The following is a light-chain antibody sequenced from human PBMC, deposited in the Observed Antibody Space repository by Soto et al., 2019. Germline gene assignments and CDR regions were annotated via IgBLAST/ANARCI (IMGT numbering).Light chain of an antibody. V-gene: IGKV1-39*01. CDR1: QSISSY. CDR3: QQTDSTPRT. CDR2: AAS. Sequence: DIQMTQSPSFLSASVGDRVTMTCRASQSISSYLHWYQQKPGKAPKLLIYAASNLQSGVPSRFSGSGSGTDFTLTFSSLQPEDFASYYCQQTDSTPRTFGQRTKLEIK. J-gene: IGKJ2*01.